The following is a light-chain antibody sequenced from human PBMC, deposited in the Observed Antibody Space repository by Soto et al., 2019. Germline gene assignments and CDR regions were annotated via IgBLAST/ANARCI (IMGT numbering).Light chain of an antibody. Sequence: EIVLTQSPATLCLSPGERATLSCRASQSVSSYLAWYQQKPGQAPRLLIYDASNRATGIPARFSGSGSGTDFTLTISSLEPEDFAVYCCQQRSNWLTFGGGTKVEIK. CDR2: DAS. CDR1: QSVSSY. J-gene: IGKJ4*01. V-gene: IGKV3-11*01. CDR3: QQRSNWLT.